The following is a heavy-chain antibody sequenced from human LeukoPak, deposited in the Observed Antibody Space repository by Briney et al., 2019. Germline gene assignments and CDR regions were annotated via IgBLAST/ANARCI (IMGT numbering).Heavy chain of an antibody. Sequence: GGSLRLSCTASGFTFGDYAMSWVRQAPGKGLEWVSGISGSGGSTYYADSVKGRFTISRDNSKNTLYLQMNSLRAEDTAVYYCATGGSGYYYDWVYWGQGTLVTVSS. CDR3: ATGGSGYYYDWVY. CDR2: ISGSGGST. D-gene: IGHD3-22*01. J-gene: IGHJ4*02. CDR1: GFTFGDYA. V-gene: IGHV3-23*01.